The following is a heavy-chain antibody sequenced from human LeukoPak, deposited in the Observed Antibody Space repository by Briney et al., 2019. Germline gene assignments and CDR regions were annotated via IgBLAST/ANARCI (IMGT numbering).Heavy chain of an antibody. D-gene: IGHD5-18*01. CDR1: GFTFSSYS. Sequence: GGSLRLSCAASGFTFSSYSMNWVRQAPGKGLEWVSMIYSGGSSYYADSVKGRLTISRDNSKNTLDLQMNSLRAEDTAVYYCARRGHGYGSPFDYWGQGTTVTVSS. CDR3: ARRGHGYGSPFDY. J-gene: IGHJ4*03. V-gene: IGHV3-66*04. CDR2: IYSGGSS.